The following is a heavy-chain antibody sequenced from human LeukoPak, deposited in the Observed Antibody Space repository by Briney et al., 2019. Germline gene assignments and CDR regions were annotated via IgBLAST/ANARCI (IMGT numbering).Heavy chain of an antibody. CDR2: ISYDGSNK. CDR1: GFTFSSYG. V-gene: IGHV3-30*03. Sequence: GRSLRLSCAASGFTFSSYGMHWVRQAPGKGLEWVAVISYDGSNKYYADSVKGRFTIFRDNYKKTLYLQMNSLRAEDTAVYYCALLPSSGYFLSDYWGQGTLVTVSS. J-gene: IGHJ4*02. D-gene: IGHD3-22*01. CDR3: ALLPSSGYFLSDY.